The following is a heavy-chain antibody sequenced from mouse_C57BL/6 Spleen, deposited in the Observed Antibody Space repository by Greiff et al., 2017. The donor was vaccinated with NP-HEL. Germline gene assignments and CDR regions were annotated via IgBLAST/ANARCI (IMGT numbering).Heavy chain of an antibody. CDR2: FYPGSGSI. CDR1: GYTFTEYT. J-gene: IGHJ1*03. D-gene: IGHD1-1*01. Sequence: VKLLESGAELVKPGASVKLSCKASGYTFTEYTIHWVKQRSGQGLEWIGWFYPGSGSIKDNEKFKDKATLSADKSSSTVYMELSRLTSEDSAVYFCARHEEEYYGSSYGYFDVWGTGTTVTVSS. CDR3: ARHEEEYYGSSYGYFDV. V-gene: IGHV1-62-2*01.